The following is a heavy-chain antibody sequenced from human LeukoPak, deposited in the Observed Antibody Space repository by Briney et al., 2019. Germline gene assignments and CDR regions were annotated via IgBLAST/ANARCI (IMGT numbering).Heavy chain of an antibody. CDR2: ISGSGSTI. J-gene: IGHJ4*02. CDR3: VRASFQRWLQLGGD. V-gene: IGHV3-11*04. D-gene: IGHD5-24*01. CDR1: GFTFSDYY. Sequence: GGSLRLSCAASGFTFSDYYMSWIRQAPGKGLEWVSYISGSGSTIYYADSVKGRFTISRDNAKDSLYLQMNNLRDEDTAVYYCVRASFQRWLQLGGDWGQGTLVTVSS.